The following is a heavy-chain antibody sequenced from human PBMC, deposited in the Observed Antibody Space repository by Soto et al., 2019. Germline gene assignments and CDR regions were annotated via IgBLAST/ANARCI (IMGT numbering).Heavy chain of an antibody. J-gene: IGHJ6*03. Sequence: GASVEGSCQASGYTFPRYDINWGRQAPGQGVEWMGWMNPNSGNTGYAQKFQGRVTMTRNTSISTAYMELSSLRSEDTAVYYCARTVSYGSDYYYYYYMDVWGKGTTVTVSS. CDR1: GYTFPRYD. CDR3: ARTVSYGSDYYYYYYMDV. CDR2: MNPNSGNT. D-gene: IGHD3-10*01. V-gene: IGHV1-8*01.